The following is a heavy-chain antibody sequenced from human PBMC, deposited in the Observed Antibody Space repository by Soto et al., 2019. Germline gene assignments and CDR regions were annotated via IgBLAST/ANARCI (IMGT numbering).Heavy chain of an antibody. V-gene: IGHV4-31*03. CDR2: IYYSGST. D-gene: IGHD6-13*01. CDR1: GGSISSGDYY. Sequence: TLSLTCTVSGGSISSGDYYWSWIRQVQGKGLEWIGYIYYSGSTYYNPSLKSRVAMSVDTSRNQFSLKLSSVTAADTAIYYCAREGRRAAAGRFDYWGQGTLVTVSS. J-gene: IGHJ4*02. CDR3: AREGRRAAAGRFDY.